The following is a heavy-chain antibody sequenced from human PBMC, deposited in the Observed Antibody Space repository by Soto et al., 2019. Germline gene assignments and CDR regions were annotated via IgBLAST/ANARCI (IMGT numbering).Heavy chain of an antibody. CDR1: GFTFDDYA. D-gene: IGHD4-17*01. Sequence: EVQLVESGGGLVQPGRSLRLSCAASGFTFDDYAMHWVRQAPGKGLEWVSGISWNSGSIGYADSVKGRFTISRDNAKTSMYLKMNSLRAEDTALYYCEKVDYGALGGWYFDLGGRGPLATVSS. CDR3: EKVDYGALGGWYFDL. V-gene: IGHV3-9*01. J-gene: IGHJ2*01. CDR2: ISWNSGSI.